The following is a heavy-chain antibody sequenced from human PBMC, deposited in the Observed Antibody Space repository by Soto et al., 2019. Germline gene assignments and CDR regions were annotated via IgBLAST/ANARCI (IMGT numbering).Heavy chain of an antibody. Sequence: GGSLRLSCAVSGFTFSTYAMSWVRQAPGKGLEWVSAISGSGGSTYYADSVKGRFTVSRDNSKNTLYLQMNSLRADDTAVYYCAKETTVTFHLDYWGQGTLVTVSS. CDR3: AKETTVTFHLDY. J-gene: IGHJ4*02. CDR2: ISGSGGST. V-gene: IGHV3-23*01. D-gene: IGHD4-17*01. CDR1: GFTFSTYA.